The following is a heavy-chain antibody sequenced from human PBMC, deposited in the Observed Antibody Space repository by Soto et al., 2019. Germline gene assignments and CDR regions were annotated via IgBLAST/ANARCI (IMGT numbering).Heavy chain of an antibody. J-gene: IGHJ4*02. CDR2: IYNDGNT. V-gene: IGHV4-38-2*02. CDR3: ARDLANDGVDY. Sequence: SETLSLTCAVSGYSINSGYYWGWIRQPPGKGLGWIANIYNDGNTYYNPSLKSRVTMSVDTSKNQFSLKLSSVTAADTAVYYCARDLANDGVDYWGQGTLVTVSS. D-gene: IGHD3-10*01. CDR1: GYSINSGYY.